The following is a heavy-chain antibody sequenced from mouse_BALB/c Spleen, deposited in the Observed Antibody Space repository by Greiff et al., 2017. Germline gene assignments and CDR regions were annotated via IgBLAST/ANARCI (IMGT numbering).Heavy chain of an antibody. Sequence: EVKLQESGPGLVKPSQSLSLTCSVTGYSITSGYYWNWIRQFPGNKLEWMGYISYDGSNNYNPSLKNRISITRDTSKNQFFLKLNSVTTEDTATYYCAREDGSFAYWGQGTLVTVSA. CDR1: GYSITSGYY. V-gene: IGHV3-6*02. J-gene: IGHJ3*01. CDR3: AREDGSFAY. D-gene: IGHD2-3*01. CDR2: ISYDGSN.